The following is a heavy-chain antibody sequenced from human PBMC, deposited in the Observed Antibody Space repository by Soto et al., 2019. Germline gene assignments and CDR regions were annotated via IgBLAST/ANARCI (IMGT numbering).Heavy chain of an antibody. Sequence: EVQLVESGGGLVQPGGSLRLSCAASGFTFSSYWMSWVRQAPGKGLEWVANIKQDGSEKYYVDSVKGRFTISRDNAKNTLYLQMNSVRAADTAVYYCARVYDFWRGYQTGPYYYMDVWGKGTTVTVS. CDR3: ARVYDFWRGYQTGPYYYMDV. D-gene: IGHD3-3*01. V-gene: IGHV3-7*01. J-gene: IGHJ6*03. CDR1: GFTFSSYW. CDR2: IKQDGSEK.